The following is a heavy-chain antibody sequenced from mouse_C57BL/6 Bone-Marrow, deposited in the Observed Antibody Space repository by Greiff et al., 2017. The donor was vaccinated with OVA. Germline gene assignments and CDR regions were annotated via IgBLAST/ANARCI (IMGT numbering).Heavy chain of an antibody. CDR3: ARENYGNYEDWYFDV. CDR2: INPNNGGT. J-gene: IGHJ1*03. V-gene: IGHV1-18*01. CDR1: GYTFTDHN. Sequence: VQLQQSGPELVKPGASVKIPCKASGYTFTDHNMDWVKQSHGKSLEWIGDINPNNGGTIYNQKFKGKATLTVDKSSSTAYMELRSLTSEDTAVYYCARENYGNYEDWYFDVWGTGTTVTVSS. D-gene: IGHD2-1*01.